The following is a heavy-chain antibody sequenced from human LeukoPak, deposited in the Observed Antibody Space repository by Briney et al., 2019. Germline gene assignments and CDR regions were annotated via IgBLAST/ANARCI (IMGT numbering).Heavy chain of an antibody. J-gene: IGHJ4*02. CDR3: ARDERFRFLEWGIDY. CDR1: GFTFSSYG. D-gene: IGHD3-3*01. Sequence: PGGSLRLSCAASGFTFSSYGMHWVRQAPGEGLEWVAFIRYDGSNKYYADSVKGRFTICRHNGKNSLYLQLNSLGAEVTAVYYCARDERFRFLEWGIDYWGQGTLVTVSS. CDR2: IRYDGSNK. V-gene: IGHV3-30*02.